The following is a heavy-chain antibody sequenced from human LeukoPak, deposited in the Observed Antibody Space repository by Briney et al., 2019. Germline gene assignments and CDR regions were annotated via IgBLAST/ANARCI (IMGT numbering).Heavy chain of an antibody. CDR1: GFTFSSYS. D-gene: IGHD1-14*01. V-gene: IGHV3-21*01. J-gene: IGHJ3*02. CDR3: ARTGNHDAFDI. CDR2: ISSSSHI. Sequence: GGSLRLSCAASGFTFSSYSMNWVRQAPGKGLEWVSSISSSSHIYYADSVRGRFTISRDNAKNSLYLQMNSLRAEDTAVYYCARTGNHDAFDIWGQGTMVTVSS.